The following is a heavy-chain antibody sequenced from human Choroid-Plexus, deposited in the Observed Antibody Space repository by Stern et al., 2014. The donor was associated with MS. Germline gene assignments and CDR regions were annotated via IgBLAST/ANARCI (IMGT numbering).Heavy chain of an antibody. CDR2: ISYDGSDK. V-gene: IGHV3-30*18. D-gene: IGHD2-15*01. J-gene: IGHJ4*02. CDR1: GFTFSNFG. Sequence: VQLVESGGGVAQPGMPLILSCAASGFTFSNFGMHWVRQAPGKGLEWVALISYDGSDKYYADSVKGRFTIFRDNSKNTLYMHMNSLRAEDTAVYYCAKDRQWSTYFFDYWGQGSLVTGSS. CDR3: AKDRQWSTYFFDY.